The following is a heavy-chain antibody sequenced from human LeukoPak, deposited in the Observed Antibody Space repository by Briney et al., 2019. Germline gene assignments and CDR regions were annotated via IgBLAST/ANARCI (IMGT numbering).Heavy chain of an antibody. V-gene: IGHV4-61*09. J-gene: IGHJ5*02. D-gene: IGHD5-18*01. CDR3: ARDCGYTYDPSGLDP. Sequence: SQTLSLTCTVSGGSISSGSYCWSWIRQPAGKGLEWIGHIHTSGNTNYNSSLKSRVTISVDTSKNQFSLKLSSVTAADTAVYYCARDCGYTYDPSGLDPWGQGTLVTVSS. CDR1: GGSISSGSYC. CDR2: IHTSGNT.